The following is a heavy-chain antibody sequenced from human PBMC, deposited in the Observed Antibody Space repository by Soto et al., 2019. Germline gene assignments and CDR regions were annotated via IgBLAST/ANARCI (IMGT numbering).Heavy chain of an antibody. J-gene: IGHJ4*02. D-gene: IGHD3-16*01. CDR1: GGSFSGYY. CDR2: INHSGST. V-gene: IGHV4-34*01. CDR3: ARGLGGITFEGVSPNDY. Sequence: PSETLSLTCAVYGGSFSGYYWSWIRQPPGKGLEWIGEINHSGSTNYNPSLKSRVTISVDTSKNQFSLKLSSVTAADTAVYYCARGLGGITFEGVSPNDYWGQGTLVTVS.